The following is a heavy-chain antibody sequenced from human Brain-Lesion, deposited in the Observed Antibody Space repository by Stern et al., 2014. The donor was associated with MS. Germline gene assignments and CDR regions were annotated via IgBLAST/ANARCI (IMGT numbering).Heavy chain of an antibody. CDR1: GFTFTSSS. J-gene: IGHJ5*02. Sequence: QLVESGPEVKKPGTSVKVSCKASGFTFTSSSVQWVRQARGQRLEWIGGISVGSGNTNYAQKFQERVTITRDMSTSTAYMELSSLRSEDTAVYYCAADPTTGSSSWYYIPNWFDPWGQGTLVTVSS. CDR3: AADPTTGSSSWYYIPNWFDP. D-gene: IGHD6-13*01. CDR2: ISVGSGNT. V-gene: IGHV1-58*01.